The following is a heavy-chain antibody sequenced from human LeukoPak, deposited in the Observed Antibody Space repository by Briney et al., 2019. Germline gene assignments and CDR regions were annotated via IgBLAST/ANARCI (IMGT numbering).Heavy chain of an antibody. J-gene: IGHJ3*02. D-gene: IGHD1-26*01. Sequence: GGSLRLSCAASGFTFSSYSMNWVRQAPGKGLEWVPSISSSSSYIYYADSVKGRFTISRDNAKNSLYLQMNSLRAEDTAVYYCARDLGGSYSVISSAFDIWGQGTMVTVSS. CDR1: GFTFSSYS. CDR2: ISSSSSYI. CDR3: ARDLGGSYSVISSAFDI. V-gene: IGHV3-21*01.